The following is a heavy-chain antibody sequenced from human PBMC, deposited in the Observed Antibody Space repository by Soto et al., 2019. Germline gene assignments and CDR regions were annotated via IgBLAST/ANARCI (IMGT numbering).Heavy chain of an antibody. CDR1: GSTFSHYW. J-gene: IGHJ4*02. V-gene: IGHV3-74*01. CDR2: INNDGSGT. D-gene: IGHD1-26*01. Sequence: VVESGGALVQPGGSLRLSCVASGSTFSHYWMHWVRQVPGEGLVWVSGINNDGSGTFYADSVRGRFTISRDNGQNALFLQMDSLTAEDTAVYYCGSVFELWGQGTLVTVSS. CDR3: GSVFEL.